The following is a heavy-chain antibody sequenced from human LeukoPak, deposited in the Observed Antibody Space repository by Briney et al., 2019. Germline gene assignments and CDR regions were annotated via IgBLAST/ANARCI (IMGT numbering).Heavy chain of an antibody. CDR1: TGSFIAYH. CDR3: ARVSFWNGIFTNVPPGKGYFDL. J-gene: IGHJ2*01. Sequence: SETLSLTCAVYTGSFIAYHWSWIRQPPGKGLEWIGEINHSGSTSYNPSLKSPVTISVDTSKNQFSLKLSSVTAADTAVYYCARVSFWNGIFTNVPPGKGYFDLWGRGTLDTVSS. V-gene: IGHV4-34*01. D-gene: IGHD3-9*01. CDR2: INHSGST.